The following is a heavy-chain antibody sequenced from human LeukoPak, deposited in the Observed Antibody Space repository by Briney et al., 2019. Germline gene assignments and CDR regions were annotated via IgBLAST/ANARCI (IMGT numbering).Heavy chain of an antibody. Sequence: SVNVSFKASGGTFSSYAISWVRQAPGQGLEWMGGIIPIFGTANYAQKFQGRVKITADESTSTAYMELSSLRSEDTAVYYCARELVGYYDSSGYEGYGMDVWGQGTTVTVSS. V-gene: IGHV1-69*01. D-gene: IGHD3-22*01. CDR2: IIPIFGTA. CDR3: ARELVGYYDSSGYEGYGMDV. CDR1: GGTFSSYA. J-gene: IGHJ6*02.